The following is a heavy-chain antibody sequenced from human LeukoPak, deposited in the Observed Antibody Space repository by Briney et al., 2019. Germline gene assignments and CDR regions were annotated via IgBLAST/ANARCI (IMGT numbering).Heavy chain of an antibody. D-gene: IGHD3-10*01. J-gene: IGHJ5*02. V-gene: IGHV3-30*03. CDR1: GFTFSSYV. CDR3: TRLQSSYYGSGSSNWFDP. Sequence: GGSLRLSCAASGFTFSSYVMHWVRQAPGKGLEWVAVIAYDGSNKYYADSVKGRFTISRDNSKNTAYLQMNSLKTEDTAVYYCTRLQSSYYGSGSSNWFDPWGQGTLVTVSS. CDR2: IAYDGSNK.